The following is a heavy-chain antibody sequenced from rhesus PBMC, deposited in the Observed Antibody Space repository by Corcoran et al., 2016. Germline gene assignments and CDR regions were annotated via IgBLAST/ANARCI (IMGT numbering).Heavy chain of an antibody. D-gene: IGHD6-13*01. CDR3: ARTVSYSSWAGTFDF. CDR2: IGGTSWAP. V-gene: IGHV4-165*02. Sequence: QVQLQESGPGLVKPSETLSLTCAVSGGSISGYYWNWIRQPPGKGLGVSGYIGGTSWAPTHLTPPMRRVRFSTYTSKAPFSLKLRSLTAADTAVYYCARTVSYSSWAGTFDFWGQGLRVTVSS. J-gene: IGHJ3*01. CDR1: GGSISGYY.